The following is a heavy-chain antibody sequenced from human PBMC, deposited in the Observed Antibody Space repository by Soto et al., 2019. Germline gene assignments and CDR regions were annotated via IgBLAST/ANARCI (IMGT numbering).Heavy chain of an antibody. D-gene: IGHD3-9*01. CDR3: AGIPYYDILTGYRPGGFDP. Sequence: SETLSLTCAVYGGSFSDYYWSWIRQPPGKGLELIGEINHNGRTNYNPSLKSRVTMSLDTSKNQFSLRLSSVTAADTAVYYCAGIPYYDILTGYRPGGFDPWGQGTLVTVSS. CDR2: INHNGRT. J-gene: IGHJ5*02. V-gene: IGHV4-34*01. CDR1: GGSFSDYY.